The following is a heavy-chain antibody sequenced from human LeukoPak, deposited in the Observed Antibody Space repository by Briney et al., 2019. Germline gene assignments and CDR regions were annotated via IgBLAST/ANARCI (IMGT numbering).Heavy chain of an antibody. V-gene: IGHV5-51*01. CDR1: GYSFTSYW. CDR3: ARTNEYYYDSSRYYFDY. CDR2: IYPGDPDT. J-gene: IGHJ4*02. Sequence: GESLKISCKGSGYSFTSYWIGWVRQMPGKGLEWMGIIYPGDPDTRYSPSFQGQVTISADKSISTAYLQWSSLKASDTAMYYCARTNEYYYDSSRYYFDYWGQGTLVTVSS. D-gene: IGHD3-22*01.